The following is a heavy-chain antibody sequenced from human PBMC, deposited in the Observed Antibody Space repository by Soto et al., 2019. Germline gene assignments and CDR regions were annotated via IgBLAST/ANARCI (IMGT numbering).Heavy chain of an antibody. Sequence: SETLSLTCTVSGGSISSSSYYWGWIRQPPGKGLEWIGSIYYSGSTYYNPSLKSRVTISVDTSKNQFSLKLSSVTAADTAVYYCARPGIAAAGIESWVDYWGQGTLVTVSS. D-gene: IGHD6-13*01. CDR2: IYYSGST. CDR1: GGSISSSSYY. J-gene: IGHJ4*02. V-gene: IGHV4-39*01. CDR3: ARPGIAAAGIESWVDY.